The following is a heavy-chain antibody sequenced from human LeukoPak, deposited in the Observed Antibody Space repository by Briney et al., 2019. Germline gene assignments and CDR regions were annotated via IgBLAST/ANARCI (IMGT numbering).Heavy chain of an antibody. CDR2: INHDGSST. D-gene: IGHD3-10*01. CDR3: AREGLLWFGELFL. Sequence: PGGSLRLSCATSGFTFTTLWMHWVRQAPGKGLVWVSRINHDGSSTNYADSVKGRFTISRDNAKNTVYLQMNSLRAEDTAVYYCAREGLLWFGELFLWGQGTLVTVSS. V-gene: IGHV3-74*01. CDR1: GFTFTTLW. J-gene: IGHJ4*02.